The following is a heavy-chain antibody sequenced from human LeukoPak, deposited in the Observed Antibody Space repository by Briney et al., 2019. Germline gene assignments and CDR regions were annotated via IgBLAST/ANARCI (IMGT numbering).Heavy chain of an antibody. Sequence: SETLSLTCTVSDGSISSSSYYWGWIRQPPGKGLEWIGSIYYSGSTYYNPSLKSRVTISVDTSKNQFSLKLSSVTAADTAVYYCARTDYDILTGYPYYFDYWGQGTLVTVSS. CDR1: DGSISSSSYY. J-gene: IGHJ4*02. V-gene: IGHV4-39*01. CDR2: IYYSGST. CDR3: ARTDYDILTGYPYYFDY. D-gene: IGHD3-9*01.